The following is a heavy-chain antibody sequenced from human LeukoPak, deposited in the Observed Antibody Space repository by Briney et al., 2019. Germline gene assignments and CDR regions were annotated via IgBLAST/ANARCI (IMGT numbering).Heavy chain of an antibody. CDR1: GGSFSGYY. V-gene: IGHV4-34*01. CDR2: INHSGST. CDR3: ARGQRQLVPFDY. Sequence: SETLSLTCAVYGGSFSGYYWSWIRQPPGKGLEWIGEINHSGSTNYNPSLKSRVTISVDTSKNQFSLKLSSVTAADTAVYYCARGQRQLVPFDYWGQGTLVTVSS. D-gene: IGHD6-13*01. J-gene: IGHJ4*02.